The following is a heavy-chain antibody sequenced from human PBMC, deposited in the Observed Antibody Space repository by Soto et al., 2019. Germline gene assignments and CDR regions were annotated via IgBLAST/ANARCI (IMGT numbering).Heavy chain of an antibody. J-gene: IGHJ6*03. D-gene: IGHD2-2*01. CDR3: AKDTSSSPYYMDV. CDR2: ITGSTGTT. CDR1: GFTFSNFA. V-gene: IGHV3-23*01. Sequence: EVQVLESGGGSVQPGGSLRLSCAASGFTFSNFAMSWVRHAPGKGLEWVSEITGSTGTTYYADSVKGRFIISIDNSKNTVHLQMNSLRAEDTAVYYCAKDTSSSPYYMDVWGKGTTVTVSS.